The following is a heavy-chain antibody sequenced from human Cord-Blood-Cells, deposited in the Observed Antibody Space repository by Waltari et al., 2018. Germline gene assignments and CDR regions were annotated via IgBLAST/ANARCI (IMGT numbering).Heavy chain of an antibody. Sequence: QVQLVQSGAEVKKPGASVKVSCKVSGYTITELSMHWVRQSPGKGLECMGVFDPEDGETIYAQKFQGRVTMTEDTSTDTAYMELSSLRSEDTAVYYCATESPRYSSSPTDYWGQGTLVTVSS. J-gene: IGHJ4*02. V-gene: IGHV1-24*01. CDR2: FDPEDGET. D-gene: IGHD6-6*01. CDR3: ATESPRYSSSPTDY. CDR1: GYTITELS.